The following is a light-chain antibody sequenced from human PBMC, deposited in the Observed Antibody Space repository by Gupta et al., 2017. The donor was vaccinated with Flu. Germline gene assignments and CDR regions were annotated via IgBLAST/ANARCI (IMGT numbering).Light chain of an antibody. CDR2: DAS. V-gene: IGKV1-33*01. J-gene: IGKJ2*03. Sequence: DIQMTQAPTSLPASVVDRVTITCQASQDISNYLNWYQQKLGNAPKLLIYDASNLEAGVPSRFSGSGSGTDVTCIISSLQPEDIATYYCQQYDNHPLHSFGQGTKLEIK. CDR3: QQYDNHPLHS. CDR1: QDISNY.